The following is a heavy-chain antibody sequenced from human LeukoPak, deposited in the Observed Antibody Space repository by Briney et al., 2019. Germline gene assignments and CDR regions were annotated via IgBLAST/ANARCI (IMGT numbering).Heavy chain of an antibody. CDR1: GSSFNSYW. CDR2: IYPGDSDT. D-gene: IGHD6-6*01. CDR3: AREGRSSSPMDY. J-gene: IGHJ4*02. V-gene: IGHV5-51*01. Sequence: GESLKISCKGSGSSFNSYWIGWVRQMPGKGLEWMGIIYPGDSDTRYSPSFQGQVTIPADKSISTAYLQWGSLKASDTAMYYCAREGRSSSPMDYWGQGTLVTVSS.